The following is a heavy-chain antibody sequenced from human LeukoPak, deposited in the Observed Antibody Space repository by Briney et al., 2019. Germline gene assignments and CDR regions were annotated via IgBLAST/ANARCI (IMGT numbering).Heavy chain of an antibody. CDR1: GGSISSGGYS. V-gene: IGHV4-30-2*01. J-gene: IGHJ6*02. CDR2: IYHSGST. Sequence: SETLSLTCAVSGGSISSGGYSWSWIRQPPGKGLEWIGYIYHSGSTYYNPSLKSRVTISVDRSKNQFSLKLSSVTAADTAVYYCARANSAVFYCYGMDVWGQGTTVTVSS. CDR3: ARANSAVFYCYGMDV. D-gene: IGHD2/OR15-2a*01.